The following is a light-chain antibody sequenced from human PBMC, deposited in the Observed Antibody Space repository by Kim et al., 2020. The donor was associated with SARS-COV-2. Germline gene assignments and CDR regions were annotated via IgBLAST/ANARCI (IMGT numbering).Light chain of an antibody. Sequence: LSPGERAPLSCRASQSVASTSLAWYQQKPGQAPRLLIYGASSRATGIPDRFSGSGSGTDFTLTITRLEPEDFAVYYCHQYGSSPYTFGQGTKLEI. J-gene: IGKJ2*01. CDR1: QSVASTS. CDR2: GAS. CDR3: HQYGSSPYT. V-gene: IGKV3-20*01.